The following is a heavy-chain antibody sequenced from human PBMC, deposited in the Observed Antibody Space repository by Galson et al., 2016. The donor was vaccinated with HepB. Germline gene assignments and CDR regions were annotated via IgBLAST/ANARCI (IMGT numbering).Heavy chain of an antibody. Sequence: SCKASGGSSYKFGVSWVRQAPGQGLEWMGGITPMFVTPNYAQKFQGRLTITADGSATTIYMELSSLRDADTAMYYCARGTRPVTGFFARASSYYYDLDVWGQGTTVTVTS. D-gene: IGHD2-21*02. CDR2: ITPMFVTP. CDR3: ARGTRPVTGFFARASSYYYDLDV. CDR1: GGSSYKFG. V-gene: IGHV1-69*01. J-gene: IGHJ6*02.